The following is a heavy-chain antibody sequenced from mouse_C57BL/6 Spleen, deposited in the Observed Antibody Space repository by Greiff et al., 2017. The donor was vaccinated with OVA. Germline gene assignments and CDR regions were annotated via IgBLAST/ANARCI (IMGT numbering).Heavy chain of an antibody. CDR1: GFTFSDAW. V-gene: IGHV6-6*01. CDR2: IRNKANNHAT. J-gene: IGHJ3*01. D-gene: IGHD2-4*01. Sequence: EVKVEESGGGLVQPGGSMKLSCAASGFTFSDAWMDWVRQSPEKGLEWVAEIRNKANNHATYYAVSVKGRFTISRADSKSSVYLQMNSLRAEYAGIYYCTNDYDGAWFAYWGQGTLVTVSA. CDR3: TNDYDGAWFAY.